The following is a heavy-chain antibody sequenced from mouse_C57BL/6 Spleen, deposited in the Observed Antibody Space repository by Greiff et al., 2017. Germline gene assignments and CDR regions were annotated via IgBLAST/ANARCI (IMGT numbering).Heavy chain of an antibody. CDR2: IYPGSGST. CDR3: ARGGGYDGGFAY. J-gene: IGHJ3*01. V-gene: IGHV1-55*01. D-gene: IGHD2-2*01. CDR1: GYTFTSYW. Sequence: QVQLQQSGAELVKPGASVKMSCKASGYTFTSYWITWVKQRPGQGLEWIGDIYPGSGSTNYNEKFKSKATLTVDTSSSTAYMQLSSLTSEDSAVYYCARGGGYDGGFAYWGQGTLVTVSA.